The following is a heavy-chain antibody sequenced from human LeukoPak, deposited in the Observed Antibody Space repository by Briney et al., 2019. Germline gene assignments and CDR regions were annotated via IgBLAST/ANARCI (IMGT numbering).Heavy chain of an antibody. CDR1: GGSISSYY. Sequence: ETLSLTCTVSGGSISSYYWSWVRQAPGEGLEWVSGINWNGGSTGYADSVKGRFTISRDNAKNSLNLQMNSLRAEDTALYYCARDGDTSGYSDWGQGSLVTVSS. J-gene: IGHJ4*02. CDR3: ARDGDTSGYSD. D-gene: IGHD3-22*01. CDR2: INWNGGST. V-gene: IGHV3-20*04.